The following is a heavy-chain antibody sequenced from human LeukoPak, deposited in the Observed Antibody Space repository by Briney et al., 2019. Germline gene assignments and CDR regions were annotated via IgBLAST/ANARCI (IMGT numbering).Heavy chain of an antibody. CDR2: IYYSGST. V-gene: IGHV4-59*01. J-gene: IGHJ6*03. CDR3: ARLNFTYGSGSPSRDYYMDV. CDR1: GGSISSYY. Sequence: PSETLSLTCTVSGGSISSYYWSWIRQPPGKGLEWIGYIYYSGSTNYNPSLKSRVTISVDTSKNQFSLKLSSVTAADTAVYYCARLNFTYGSGSPSRDYYMDVWGKGTTVTVSS. D-gene: IGHD3-10*01.